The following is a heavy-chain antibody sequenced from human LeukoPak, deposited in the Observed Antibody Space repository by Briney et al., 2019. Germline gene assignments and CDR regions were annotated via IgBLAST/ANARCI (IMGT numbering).Heavy chain of an antibody. V-gene: IGHV3-23*01. J-gene: IGHJ4*02. Sequence: GGSLRLSCAASGFTFSSYAMSWVRQAPGMGLEWVSTISSRGGSTYYADSVKGRFTVSRDNSKNTLYLQMNSLRAEDTAIYYCAKHYYDSSGLVNFDYWGQGTLVTVSS. CDR3: AKHYYDSSGLVNFDY. D-gene: IGHD3-22*01. CDR2: ISSRGGST. CDR1: GFTFSSYA.